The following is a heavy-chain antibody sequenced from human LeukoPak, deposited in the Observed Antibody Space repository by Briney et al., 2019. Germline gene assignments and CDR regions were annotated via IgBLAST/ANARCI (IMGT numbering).Heavy chain of an antibody. CDR1: GYTFTGYY. CDR3: ARDYDILTGSYYYYMDV. CDR2: INPNSGGT. D-gene: IGHD3-9*01. V-gene: IGHV1-2*02. Sequence: GASVKVSCKASGYTFTGYYMHWVRQAPGQGLEWMGWINPNSGGTNYAQKFQGRVTMTRDTSISTAYMELSRLRSDDTAVYYCARDYDILTGSYYYYMDVWGKGTTVTVSS. J-gene: IGHJ6*03.